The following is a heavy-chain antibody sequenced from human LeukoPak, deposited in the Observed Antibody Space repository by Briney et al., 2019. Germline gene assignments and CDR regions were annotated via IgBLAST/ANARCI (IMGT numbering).Heavy chain of an antibody. CDR2: ISAYNSNT. Sequence: ASVKVSCKASGYTFTSYGISWVRQAPGQGLEWMGWISAYNSNTNYAQKLQGRVTMTTDTSTSTAYMELRSLRSDDTAVYYCARVMVVAATNYYYGMDVWGQGTTVTVSS. CDR1: GYTFTSYG. CDR3: ARVMVVAATNYYYGMDV. J-gene: IGHJ6*02. D-gene: IGHD2-15*01. V-gene: IGHV1-18*01.